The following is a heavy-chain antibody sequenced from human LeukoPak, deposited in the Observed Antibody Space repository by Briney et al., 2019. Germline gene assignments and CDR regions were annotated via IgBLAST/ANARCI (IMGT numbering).Heavy chain of an antibody. D-gene: IGHD2-15*01. CDR3: ATHCSGAACFYY. J-gene: IGHJ4*02. CDR1: GYTFIDYS. Sequence: ASVKVSCKASGYTFIDYSIHWVRQAPGQGLEWMGEINPNNGDTNFAPEFQGRVTMTRDTSITTAFMELSSLRYGDTATYYCATHCSGAACFYYWGQGTLVTVSS. CDR2: INPNNGDT. V-gene: IGHV1-2*02.